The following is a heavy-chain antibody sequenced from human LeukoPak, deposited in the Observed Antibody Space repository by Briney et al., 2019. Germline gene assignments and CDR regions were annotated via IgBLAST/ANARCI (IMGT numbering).Heavy chain of an antibody. Sequence: GGSLRLSCAASGFTFSSYVMHWVRQAPGKGLEWVAVISHDGSNKYYAESVKGRFTMSRDNSKNTLYLQMSGLRAEDTAVYYCARDPYYYDSSGYYLSLYVFDIWGQGTMVTVSS. CDR1: GFTFSSYV. V-gene: IGHV3-30-3*01. CDR3: ARDPYYYDSSGYYLSLYVFDI. CDR2: ISHDGSNK. J-gene: IGHJ3*02. D-gene: IGHD3-22*01.